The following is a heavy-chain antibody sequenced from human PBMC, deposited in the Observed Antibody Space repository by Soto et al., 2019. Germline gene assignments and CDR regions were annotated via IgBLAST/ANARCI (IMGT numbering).Heavy chain of an antibody. CDR3: GRGGVGATPLGWFDP. J-gene: IGHJ5*02. CDR2: INPRSGDT. Sequence: QVQLVQSGAEVKKPGASVKVSCKASGYTFIGYYIHWVRQAPGQGLEWMGRINPRSGDTTYAQKFRGRLTMTRDTYISTAYMELSSLRSDDTAVYYCGRGGVGATPLGWFDPWGQGSLVTVSS. CDR1: GYTFIGYY. D-gene: IGHD1-26*01. V-gene: IGHV1-2*06.